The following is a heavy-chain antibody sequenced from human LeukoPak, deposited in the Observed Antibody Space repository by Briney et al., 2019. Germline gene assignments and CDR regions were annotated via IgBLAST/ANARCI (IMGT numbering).Heavy chain of an antibody. CDR2: IYSGGST. J-gene: IGHJ4*02. V-gene: IGHV3-53*01. CDR1: GFTVSNNY. D-gene: IGHD2-2*01. CDR3: ARELQYHYYES. Sequence: HPGGSLRLSCAASGFTVSNNYMSWVRQAPGKGLEWVSVIYSGGSTNYADSVKGRFTISRDNSKNTLYLQMNGLRAEDTAVYYCARELQYHYYESWGQGTLVTVSS.